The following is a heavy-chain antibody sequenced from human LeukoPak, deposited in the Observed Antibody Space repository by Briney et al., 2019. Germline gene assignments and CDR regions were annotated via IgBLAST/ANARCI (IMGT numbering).Heavy chain of an antibody. J-gene: IGHJ4*02. CDR1: GFTFSSYA. Sequence: GGSLRLSCAASGFTFSSYAITWVRQAPGKGLEWVSTISASGGTTYYADSVKGRFTISRDNSKDTLHLQMNSLRAEDTAVCYCAKSPDVALVNFDYWGQGSLVTVSS. CDR3: AKSPDVALVNFDY. CDR2: ISASGGTT. D-gene: IGHD3-3*02. V-gene: IGHV3-23*01.